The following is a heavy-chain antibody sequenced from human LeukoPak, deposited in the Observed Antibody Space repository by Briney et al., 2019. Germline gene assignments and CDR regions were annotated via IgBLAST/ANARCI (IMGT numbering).Heavy chain of an antibody. Sequence: PSQTLSLTCTVSGGSISSGSYYWSWIRQPAGKGLEWIGRIYTSGSTNYIPSLKSRVTISVDTSKNQFSLKLSSVTAADTAVYYCARGNWNFDYWGQGTLVTVSS. CDR3: ARGNWNFDY. J-gene: IGHJ4*02. D-gene: IGHD1-20*01. CDR2: IYTSGST. CDR1: GGSISSGSYY. V-gene: IGHV4-61*02.